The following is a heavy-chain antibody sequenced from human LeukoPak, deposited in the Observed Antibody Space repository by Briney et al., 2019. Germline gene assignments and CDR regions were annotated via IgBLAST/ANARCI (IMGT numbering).Heavy chain of an antibody. V-gene: IGHV4-38-2*02. CDR3: ASYKTYYDSSGHPLDY. D-gene: IGHD3-22*01. J-gene: IGHJ4*02. CDR1: GSSINSVYS. CDR2: IYHNGNT. Sequence: SETLSLTCTVFGSSINSVYSWGWIRQPPGKGLEWIGSIYHNGNTYYNSSLKSRVAISVHTSENQFSLKLSSVAAADTAVYYCASYKTYYDSSGHPLDYWGQGTLVTVSS.